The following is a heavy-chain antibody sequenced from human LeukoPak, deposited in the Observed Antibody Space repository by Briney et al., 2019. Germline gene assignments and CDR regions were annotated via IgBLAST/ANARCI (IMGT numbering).Heavy chain of an antibody. V-gene: IGHV3-21*01. J-gene: IGHJ4*02. CDR3: ARVGLDRRGYSGYEAFDY. CDR2: ISTSSSYI. D-gene: IGHD5-12*01. CDR1: EFTFSSYY. Sequence: AGGSLRLSCAASEFTFSSYYMSWVRQAPGKGLEWVSSISTSSSYIYYADSVKGRFTISRDNAKNSQYLQMNRLRVEDTAVYYCARVGLDRRGYSGYEAFDYWGQGTLVTVSS.